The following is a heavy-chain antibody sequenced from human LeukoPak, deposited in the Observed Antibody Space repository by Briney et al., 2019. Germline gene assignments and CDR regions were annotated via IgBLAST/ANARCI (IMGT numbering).Heavy chain of an antibody. CDR2: TYSNGRT. CDR1: GFTVSSNY. CDR3: ARWTYYNILTGSQNYYMDV. V-gene: IGHV3-53*01. D-gene: IGHD3-9*01. J-gene: IGHJ6*03. Sequence: GGSLRLSCAASGFTVSSNYMSWVRQAPGKGLEWVSVTYSNGRTYYADSVRGRFTISRDISKNTLYLQMNSLRAEDTAVYYCARWTYYNILTGSQNYYMDVWGKGTTVTISS.